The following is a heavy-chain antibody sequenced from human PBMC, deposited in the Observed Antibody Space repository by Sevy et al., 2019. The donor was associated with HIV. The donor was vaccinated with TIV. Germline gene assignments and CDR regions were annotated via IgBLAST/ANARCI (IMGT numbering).Heavy chain of an antibody. CDR1: GGSITSLY. D-gene: IGHD1-26*01. CDR3: AGENAWGRGYS. Sequence: SETLSLTCTVSGGSITSLYWNWIRQPPGKGLEWVANIYYNGHINYNPSLKSRVTLSLDTSKNQFSLRLSAVTAADTAMYYCAGENAWGRGYSWGQGTLVTVSS. J-gene: IGHJ4*02. CDR2: IYYNGHI. V-gene: IGHV4-59*08.